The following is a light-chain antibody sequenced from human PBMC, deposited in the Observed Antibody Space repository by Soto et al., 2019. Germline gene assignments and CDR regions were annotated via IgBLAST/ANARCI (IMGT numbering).Light chain of an antibody. V-gene: IGLV1-44*01. J-gene: IGLJ1*01. CDR1: RSSIGSNT. CDR3: AAWDASLGGFYV. CDR2: SNN. Sequence: QSVLTQPPSASGTPGQRVTISCSGSRSSIGSNTVNWYQHLPGSAPKLLIYSNNHRPSGVPDRFSASKAGASASLAISGLQSEDEGDSYCAAWDASLGGFYVFGSGTKLTVL.